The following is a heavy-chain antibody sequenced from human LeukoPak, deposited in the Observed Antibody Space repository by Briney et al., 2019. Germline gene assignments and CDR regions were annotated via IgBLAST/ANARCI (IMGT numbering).Heavy chain of an antibody. CDR2: ISGSGGST. Sequence: PGGSLRLSCAASGSTFSSYAMSWVRQAPGKGLEWVSAISGSGGSTYYADSVKGRFTISRDNSKNTLYLQMNSLRAEDTAVYYCAEGGPNCSGGSCYYYYYMDVWGKGTTVTVSS. J-gene: IGHJ6*03. CDR3: AEGGPNCSGGSCYYYYYMDV. D-gene: IGHD2-15*01. CDR1: GSTFSSYA. V-gene: IGHV3-23*01.